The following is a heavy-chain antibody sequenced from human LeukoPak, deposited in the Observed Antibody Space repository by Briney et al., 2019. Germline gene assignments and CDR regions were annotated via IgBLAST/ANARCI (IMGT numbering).Heavy chain of an antibody. CDR2: IIPIFGTA. Sequence: SVKVSCKASGGTFSSYAISWVRQAPGQGLEWMGGIIPIFGTANHAQKFQGRVTITADESTSTAYMELSSLRSEDTAVYYCARRRGGGYDSLDYWGQGTLVTVSS. V-gene: IGHV1-69*01. D-gene: IGHD5-12*01. CDR3: ARRRGGGYDSLDY. J-gene: IGHJ4*02. CDR1: GGTFSSYA.